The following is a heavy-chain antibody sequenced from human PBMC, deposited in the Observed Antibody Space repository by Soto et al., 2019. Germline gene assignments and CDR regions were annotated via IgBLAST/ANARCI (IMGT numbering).Heavy chain of an antibody. CDR1: GGTFSSYA. Sequence: ASVKVSCKASGGTFSSYAISWVRQAPGQGLEWMGGIIPIFGTANYAQKFQGRVTITADESTSTAYMELSSLRSEDTAVYYCARDIRQQLIREAPMDVWGKGTTVTVSS. CDR3: ARDIRQQLIREAPMDV. J-gene: IGHJ6*03. V-gene: IGHV1-69*13. CDR2: IIPIFGTA. D-gene: IGHD6-13*01.